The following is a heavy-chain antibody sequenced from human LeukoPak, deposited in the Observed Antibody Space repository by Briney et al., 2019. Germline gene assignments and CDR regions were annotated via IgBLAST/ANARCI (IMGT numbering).Heavy chain of an antibody. D-gene: IGHD6-13*01. Sequence: PGRSPRLSCAASGFSFSNYAMHWVRQTPGEGLVWVAVISTDGRDKHYADSVKGRFTISRDNSKSTLYLQLNSLRAEDSAAYYCARDSAAAAVYYFDYWGQGTLVTVSS. CDR3: ARDSAAAAVYYFDY. CDR1: GFSFSNYA. CDR2: ISTDGRDK. J-gene: IGHJ4*02. V-gene: IGHV3-30*04.